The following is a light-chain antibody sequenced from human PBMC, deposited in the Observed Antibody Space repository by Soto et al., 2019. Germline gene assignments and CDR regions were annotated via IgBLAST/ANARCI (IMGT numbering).Light chain of an antibody. CDR1: QNINNY. J-gene: IGKJ4*01. Sequence: EVVLTQSPDTLSLSPGERATLSCRASQNINNYLAWYQQKPGQPPRLLIYDAFNRATGIPARFSGSGSGTDFILTISSLEPEDFGVYYCQQRNNWVTFGGGTKVEIK. V-gene: IGKV3-11*01. CDR3: QQRNNWVT. CDR2: DAF.